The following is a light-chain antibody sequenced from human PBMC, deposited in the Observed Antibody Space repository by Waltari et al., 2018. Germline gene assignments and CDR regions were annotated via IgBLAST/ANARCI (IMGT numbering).Light chain of an antibody. CDR1: QSVISSFNNKNY. Sequence: DIVMTQSPDSLAVSLGERATINCKSSQSVISSFNNKNYLTWFQQKAGEPPKRLIYWESTRESGVPDRFSGSGSGTDFTLTISGLQAEDVAVYYCQQYSATPPTFGQGTKVEIK. V-gene: IGKV4-1*01. CDR2: WES. J-gene: IGKJ1*01. CDR3: QQYSATPPT.